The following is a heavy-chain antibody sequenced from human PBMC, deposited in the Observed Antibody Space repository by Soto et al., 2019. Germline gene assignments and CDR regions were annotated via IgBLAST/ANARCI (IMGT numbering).Heavy chain of an antibody. Sequence: ASVKVSCKASGYTFTSYGISWVRQAPGQGLEWMGWISAYNGNTNYAQKLQGRVTMTTDTSTSTAYMELRSLRSDDTAVYYCARGTAVVIKDGDAFDIWGQGTMVTVSS. D-gene: IGHD6-19*01. J-gene: IGHJ3*02. V-gene: IGHV1-18*01. CDR3: ARGTAVVIKDGDAFDI. CDR2: ISAYNGNT. CDR1: GYTFTSYG.